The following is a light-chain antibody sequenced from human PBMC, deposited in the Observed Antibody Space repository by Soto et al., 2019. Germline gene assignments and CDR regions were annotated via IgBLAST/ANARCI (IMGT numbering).Light chain of an antibody. CDR1: ESVSSSY. Sequence: EIVLTQSPGTLSLSPGERATLSCRASESVSSSYLAWYQQKPGQAPRLLIFDASGRATGIPDRFSGSGSGTDFTLTISGLEPEDYAVYYCQQYGSPPITFGQGTRL. CDR2: DAS. CDR3: QQYGSPPIT. J-gene: IGKJ5*01. V-gene: IGKV3-20*01.